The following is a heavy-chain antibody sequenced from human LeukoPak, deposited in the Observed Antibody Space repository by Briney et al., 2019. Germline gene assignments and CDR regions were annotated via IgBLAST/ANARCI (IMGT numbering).Heavy chain of an antibody. CDR3: ARDYLSGSCPIRGNAFDI. V-gene: IGHV1-2*02. J-gene: IGHJ3*02. Sequence: ASVKVSCKASGYTFTGYYMHWVRQAPGQGLEWMGWINPNSGGTNYAQKFQGRVTMTRDTSISTAYMELSRLRSDDTAVYYCARDYLSGSCPIRGNAFDIWGQGTMVTVSS. CDR1: GYTFTGYY. D-gene: IGHD1-26*01. CDR2: INPNSGGT.